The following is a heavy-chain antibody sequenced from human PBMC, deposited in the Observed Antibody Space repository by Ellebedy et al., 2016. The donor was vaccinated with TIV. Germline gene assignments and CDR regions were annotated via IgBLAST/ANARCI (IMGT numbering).Heavy chain of an antibody. CDR2: ISYDGRNA. J-gene: IGHJ3*02. V-gene: IGHV3-30*18. D-gene: IGHD2-21*01. CDR3: AKDRSVVVIAMGHDAFDI. CDR1: GFIFDRFG. Sequence: GGSLRLSXAASGFIFDRFGMHWVRQAPGKGLAWVAVISYDGRNAYYADSVKGRFTISRDNSKNTLYLQMNSLRAEDTAAYYCAKDRSVVVIAMGHDAFDIWGQGTMVTVSS.